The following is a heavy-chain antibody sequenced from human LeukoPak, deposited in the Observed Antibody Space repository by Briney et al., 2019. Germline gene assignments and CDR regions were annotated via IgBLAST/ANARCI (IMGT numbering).Heavy chain of an antibody. V-gene: IGHV5-51*01. CDR1: GYSFTTYW. CDR2: IYPGDSDT. Sequence: GESLKISCKGSGYSFTTYWIGWVRQMPGKGLEWMGIIYPGDSDTRYSPSFQGQVTISADKSISTAYLQWSSLKASDTAMYYCARGHSSSSDWFDPWGQGTLVTVSS. D-gene: IGHD6-6*01. CDR3: ARGHSSSSDWFDP. J-gene: IGHJ5*02.